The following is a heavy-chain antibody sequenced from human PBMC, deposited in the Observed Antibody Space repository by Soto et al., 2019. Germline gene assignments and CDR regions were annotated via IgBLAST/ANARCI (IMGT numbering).Heavy chain of an antibody. CDR1: GFTFSSYS. CDR3: ARVSGDHGDYLRIDY. CDR2: ISSSSSYI. V-gene: IGHV3-21*01. D-gene: IGHD4-17*01. Sequence: PGGSLRLSCAASGFTFSSYSMNWVRQAPGKGLEWVSSISSSSSYIYYADSVKGRFTISRDNAKNSLYLQMNSLRAEDTAVYYCARVSGDHGDYLRIDYWGQGTLVTVSS. J-gene: IGHJ4*02.